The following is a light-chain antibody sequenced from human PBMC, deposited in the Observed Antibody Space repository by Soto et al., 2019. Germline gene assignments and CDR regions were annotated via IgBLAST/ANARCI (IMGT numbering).Light chain of an antibody. CDR2: EVR. V-gene: IGLV2-14*01. CDR1: MRDVGAYNL. Sequence: QSVLTQPASVSGSAGQSITISCSGTMRDVGAYNLVSWYQQHPGTAPKLIIYEVRNRPSGISSRFSGSRSGNTASLTISGLQPEDEGDYYCSAYKARSTLVFGGGTKLTVL. CDR3: SAYKARSTLV. J-gene: IGLJ3*02.